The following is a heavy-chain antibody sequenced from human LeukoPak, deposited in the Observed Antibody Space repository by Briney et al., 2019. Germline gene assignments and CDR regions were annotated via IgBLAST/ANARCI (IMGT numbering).Heavy chain of an antibody. CDR3: ASEKNGPPADY. Sequence: SETLSLTCAVSGYSISSSNSWGWIRPAPGKGLEWIGSFYHGGNTYYNPSLKSRVTMSVDTSKNQFSLKLTSVTVADTAVYYCASEKNGPPADYWGQGTLVTVSS. D-gene: IGHD2-8*01. V-gene: IGHV4-38-2*01. CDR1: GYSISSSNS. CDR2: FYHGGNT. J-gene: IGHJ4*02.